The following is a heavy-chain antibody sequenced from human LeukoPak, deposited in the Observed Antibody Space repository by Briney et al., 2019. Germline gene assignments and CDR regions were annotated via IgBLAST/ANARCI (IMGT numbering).Heavy chain of an antibody. V-gene: IGHV1-18*01. Sequence: RASVTVSCKASGYTFTSYCISWVRQAPGQGLEWMGWINANNGNTYYAQELQGRVTMTTDTSTSTAYMELRSLRSDDTAVYYCARGQADYYYDSSGYGFDYWGQGTLVTVS. D-gene: IGHD3-22*01. CDR3: ARGQADYYYDSSGYGFDY. CDR1: GYTFTSYC. CDR2: INANNGNT. J-gene: IGHJ4*02.